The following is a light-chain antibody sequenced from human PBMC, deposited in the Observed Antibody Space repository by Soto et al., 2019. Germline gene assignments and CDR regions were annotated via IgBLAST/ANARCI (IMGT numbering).Light chain of an antibody. J-gene: IGLJ2*01. CDR2: EVS. CDR3: TSYISRNTLVV. Sequence: QSALTQPASVSGSPGQSITISCTGTSSDVGGYNYVSWYQQYPGKVPKVIIYEVSNRPSGVSNRFSGSKSGNTASLTISGLQAEDEADYYCTSYISRNTLVVFGGGTKVTVL. CDR1: SSDVGGYNY. V-gene: IGLV2-14*01.